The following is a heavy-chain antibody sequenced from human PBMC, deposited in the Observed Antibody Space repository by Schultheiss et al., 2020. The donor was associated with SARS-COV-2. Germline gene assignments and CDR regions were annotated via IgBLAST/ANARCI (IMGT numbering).Heavy chain of an antibody. Sequence: SQTLSLTCTVSGGSISSYYWSWIRQPAEKGLEWIGRIYSSGRTNYNPSLKSRVTISVDTSKNQFSLKLSSVTAADTAVYYCARSTYYYGSGSYYGGWYFDLWGRGTLVTVSS. CDR3: ARSTYYYGSGSYYGGWYFDL. CDR2: IYSSGRT. J-gene: IGHJ2*01. V-gene: IGHV4-4*07. CDR1: GGSISSYY. D-gene: IGHD3-10*01.